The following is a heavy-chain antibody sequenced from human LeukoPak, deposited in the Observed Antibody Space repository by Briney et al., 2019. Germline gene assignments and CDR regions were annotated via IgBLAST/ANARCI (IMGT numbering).Heavy chain of an antibody. CDR3: ARSFFYGSGSYSLYYFDY. CDR1: GFTFSSFA. Sequence: PGGSLRLSCAASGFTFSSFAMSWVRQAPGKGLEWVSTISGGGSSTYYADSVKGRFTISRDNSKNTLHLHMISLRAEDTGVYYCARSFFYGSGSYSLYYFDYWGQGTLVTVSS. CDR2: ISGGGSST. J-gene: IGHJ4*02. D-gene: IGHD3-10*01. V-gene: IGHV3-23*01.